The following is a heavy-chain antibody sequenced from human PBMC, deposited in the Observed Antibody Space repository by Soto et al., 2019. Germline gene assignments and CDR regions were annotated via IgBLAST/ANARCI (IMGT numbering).Heavy chain of an antibody. D-gene: IGHD2-8*02. CDR1: GGSISSDY. CDR3: ARVQSTGALNFDY. Sequence: SETLSLTCTVSGGSISSDYWSWIRQPPGKGLEWIGYIYYSGSTNYNPSLKSRVTISVDTSKNQFSLKLSSVTAADTAVYYCARVQSTGALNFDYWGQGTLVTVSS. J-gene: IGHJ4*02. V-gene: IGHV4-59*01. CDR2: IYYSGST.